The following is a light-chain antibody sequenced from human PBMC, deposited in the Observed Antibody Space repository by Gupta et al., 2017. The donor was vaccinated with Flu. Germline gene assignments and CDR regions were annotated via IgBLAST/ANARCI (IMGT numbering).Light chain of an antibody. V-gene: IGLV1-44*01. CDR2: KKD. Sequence: KATMSSTGININGGSNIVGCHQQTPEAAPKVFIYKKDERPSGAADRFSGNKSGASAPVVIGGDQAEDEAFYYCSQWNDIRDGEVFGGGTRLTVL. CDR3: SQWNDIRDGEV. J-gene: IGLJ2*01. CDR1: NINGGSNI.